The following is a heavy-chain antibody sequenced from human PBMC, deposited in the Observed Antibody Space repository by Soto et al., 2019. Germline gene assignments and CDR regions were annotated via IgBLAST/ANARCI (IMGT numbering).Heavy chain of an antibody. CDR2: VYHTGRT. D-gene: IGHD3-3*01. CDR3: ARDFAYFDS. J-gene: IGHJ4*02. V-gene: IGHV4-61*01. Sequence: TLSLTCTVSGGSFKSGSYSWSWIRQPPGKELEWIGYVYHTGRTSYNPSRKSRISISIDKTKSQLSLNLNSVTAADTAVTFCARDFAYFDSWGQGTLVTASS. CDR1: GGSFKSGSYS.